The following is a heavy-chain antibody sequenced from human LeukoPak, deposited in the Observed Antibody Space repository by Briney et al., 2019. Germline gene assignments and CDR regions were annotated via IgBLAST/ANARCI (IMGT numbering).Heavy chain of an antibody. D-gene: IGHD2-2*01. CDR2: ISSSSSYI. CDR3: ARSPTYCSSTSCYAGAPPRNYYSYMTV. Sequence: GGSLRLFCAASGFTFISYSMNWVRQAPGKGLEWVSSISSSSSYIYYADSVKGRFTISRDNAKNSLYPQMNSLRAEDTAVYYCARSPTYCSSTSCYAGAPPRNYYSYMTVSGKATSVTVSS. J-gene: IGHJ6*03. CDR1: GFTFISYS. V-gene: IGHV3-21*01.